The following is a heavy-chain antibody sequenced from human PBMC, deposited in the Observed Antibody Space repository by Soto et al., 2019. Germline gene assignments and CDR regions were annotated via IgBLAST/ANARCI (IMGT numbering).Heavy chain of an antibody. CDR1: GSPFTSPA. D-gene: IGHD3-3*01. V-gene: IGHV1-58*01. CDR3: AADRPYDDFWSGYTPYYYYGMDV. CDR2: IVVGSGNT. Sequence: SVKTSSKASGSPFTSPAVQWVRQARGQRLEWIGWIVVGSGNTNYAQMFQERVTITRDMSTGTAYMELSSLRSEDTAVYYCAADRPYDDFWSGYTPYYYYGMDVWDQGTTVAVSS. J-gene: IGHJ6*02.